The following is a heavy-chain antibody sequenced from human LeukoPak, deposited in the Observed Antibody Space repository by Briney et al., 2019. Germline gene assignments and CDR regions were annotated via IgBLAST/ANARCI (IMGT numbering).Heavy chain of an antibody. CDR2: IIPTFGIA. Sequence: GSSVKVSCKASGGTFSSYAISWVRQAPGQGLEWMGRIIPTFGIANYAQKFQGRVTITADKSTSTAYMELSSLRSEDTAVYYCARGSDTAMDPDWYFDLWGRGTLVTVSS. J-gene: IGHJ2*01. V-gene: IGHV1-69*04. CDR3: ARGSDTAMDPDWYFDL. D-gene: IGHD5-18*01. CDR1: GGTFSSYA.